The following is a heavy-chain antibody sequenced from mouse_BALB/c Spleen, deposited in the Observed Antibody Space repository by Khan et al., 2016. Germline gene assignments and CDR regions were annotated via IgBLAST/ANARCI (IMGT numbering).Heavy chain of an antibody. J-gene: IGHJ4*01. CDR1: GYTFTNYG. D-gene: IGHD3-3*01. CDR3: ARGDGYTMDY. Sequence: QIQLVQSGPELKKPGETVKISCKASGYTFTNYGVNWVKQAPGKGLKWMGWINTYTGEPTYADDFKGRFAFSLDTSASTAYLQINNLKNEDTATYLCARGDGYTMDYWGQGTSVTITS. V-gene: IGHV9-3-1*01. CDR2: INTYTGEP.